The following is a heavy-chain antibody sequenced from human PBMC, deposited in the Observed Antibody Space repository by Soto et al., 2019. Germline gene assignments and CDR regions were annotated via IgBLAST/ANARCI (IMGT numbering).Heavy chain of an antibody. CDR1: GFTFSSYG. Sequence: QVQLVESGGGVVQPGRSLRLSCAASGFTFSSYGMHWVRQAPGKGLEWVAVISYDGSNKYYADSVKGRFTISRDNSKNTLYLQMNSLRAEDTAVYYCAKEEFGNNFYYYGMDVWGQGTTVTVSS. CDR2: ISYDGSNK. D-gene: IGHD3-16*01. V-gene: IGHV3-30*18. CDR3: AKEEFGNNFYYYGMDV. J-gene: IGHJ6*02.